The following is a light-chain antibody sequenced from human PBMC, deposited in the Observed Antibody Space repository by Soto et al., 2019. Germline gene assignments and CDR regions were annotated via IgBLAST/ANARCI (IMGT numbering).Light chain of an antibody. V-gene: IGLV1-40*01. CDR2: ENN. CDR3: QSYDSSLSGDV. J-gene: IGLJ1*01. CDR1: SSNIGAGYE. Sequence: QSVLTQPPTVSEAPGQRVTISCTGSSSNIGAGYEAHWYQQVPGTAPKLLIYENNNRPSGVPDRFSGSKPGTSASLAITGLQAEDEAEYYCQSYDSSLSGDVFGTGTKVTVL.